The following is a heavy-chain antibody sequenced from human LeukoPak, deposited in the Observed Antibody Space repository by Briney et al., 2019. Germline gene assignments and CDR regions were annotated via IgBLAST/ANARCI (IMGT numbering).Heavy chain of an antibody. CDR2: ISPDSSNN. J-gene: IGHJ3*01. Sequence: TGGSLTLPCAASGLNFNRFAMHWVRQVPARGLEWVAVISPDSSNNIYVESVRGRFTISREHSVNTLYLEMNTLTTDDAGVYYCANVRRMEWMTPLSDDFDVWGQGTMVTVSS. CDR1: GLNFNRFA. V-gene: IGHV3-30*04. D-gene: IGHD3-3*01. CDR3: ANVRRMEWMTPLSDDFDV.